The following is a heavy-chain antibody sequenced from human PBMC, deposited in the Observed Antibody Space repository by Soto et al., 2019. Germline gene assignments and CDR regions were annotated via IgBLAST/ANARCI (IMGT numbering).Heavy chain of an antibody. CDR1: GGSIRSDDYY. CDR2: VSYSGTT. Sequence: QLQLQESGPGLVKPSETLSLTCTVSGGSIRSDDYYWGWIRQPPGKGLEWIGTVSYSGTTYYNPSLKSRATISVDTSKRQFSLRLSSTTAPDTAVYYCARHNVVGATPAFWGQGTLVTVSS. CDR3: ARHNVVGATPAF. D-gene: IGHD1-26*01. V-gene: IGHV4-39*01. J-gene: IGHJ4*02.